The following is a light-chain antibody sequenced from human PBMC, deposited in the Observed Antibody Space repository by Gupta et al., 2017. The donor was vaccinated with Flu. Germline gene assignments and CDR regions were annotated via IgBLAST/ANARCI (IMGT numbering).Light chain of an antibody. Sequence: QSALTQPASVVGSPGQPSTISCTGTSSDVGGYNYVSWYQQHPGKAPKLMIYEVSNRPSGVSNRFSGSKSGNTASLTISGLQAEDEADYYCSSYTSSSTYVFGTGTKVTVL. CDR2: EVS. CDR1: SSDVGGYNY. CDR3: SSYTSSSTYV. V-gene: IGLV2-14*01. J-gene: IGLJ1*01.